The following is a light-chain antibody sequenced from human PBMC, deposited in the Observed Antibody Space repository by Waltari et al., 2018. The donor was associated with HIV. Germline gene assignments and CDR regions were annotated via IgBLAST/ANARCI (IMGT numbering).Light chain of an antibody. J-gene: IGLJ1*01. CDR2: GAN. CDR3: AAWDARLNEYL. CDR1: HSNVGSDV. V-gene: IGLV1-44*01. Sequence: QSVLTQPHSASGTPGQRVIISCSGSHSNVGSDVVNWYKQLPGTAPKLLIYGANERPSGVPDRFSGSKSGASASLAISDLQSEDEAEYYCAAWDARLNEYLFGTGTKVTVL.